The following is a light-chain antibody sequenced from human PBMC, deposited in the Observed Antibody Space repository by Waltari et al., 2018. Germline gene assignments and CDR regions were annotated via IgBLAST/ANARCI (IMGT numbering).Light chain of an antibody. CDR3: QQTYTTPWT. CDR2: AAS. CDR1: QSVRHF. V-gene: IGKV1-39*01. J-gene: IGKJ1*01. Sequence: DIQMTQSPSSLSASVADRVPVTCRASQSVRHFLSWYQQKSGKAPKLLIYAASTLHSGVPARFSGSGSGTDFTLTIAGLQPEDVATYYCQQTYTTPWTFGQGTPVEI.